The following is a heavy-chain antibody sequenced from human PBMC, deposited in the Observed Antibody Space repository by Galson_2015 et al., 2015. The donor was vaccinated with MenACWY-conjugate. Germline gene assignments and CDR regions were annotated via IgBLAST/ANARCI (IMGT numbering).Heavy chain of an antibody. V-gene: IGHV4-59*01. J-gene: IGHJ4*02. CDR3: ARSPNDYGDPVYFDY. CDR1: GGSISSYY. CDR2: IYYGGGT. D-gene: IGHD4-17*01. Sequence: SETLSLTCTVSGGSISSYYWSWIRQPPGKGLEWIGYIYYGGGTNYNPSLKSRVTISVDTSKNQFSLKLSSVTAADTAVYYCARSPNDYGDPVYFDYRGQGTLVTVSS.